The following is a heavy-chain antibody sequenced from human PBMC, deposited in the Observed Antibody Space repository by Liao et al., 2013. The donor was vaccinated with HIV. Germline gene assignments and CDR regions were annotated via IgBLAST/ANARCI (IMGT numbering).Heavy chain of an antibody. V-gene: IGHV4-61*02. CDR3: AREGITMVRGVIVY. D-gene: IGHD3-10*01. CDR2: IYTSGST. J-gene: IGHJ4*02. CDR1: GGSISSGSHY. Sequence: QVQLQESGPGLVKPSQTLSLTCTVSGGSISSGSHYWSWIRQPAGKGLEWIGRIYTSGSTNYNPSLKSRVTISVDTSKNQFSLKLSSVTAADTAVYYCAREGITMVRGVIVYWGQGTLVTVSS.